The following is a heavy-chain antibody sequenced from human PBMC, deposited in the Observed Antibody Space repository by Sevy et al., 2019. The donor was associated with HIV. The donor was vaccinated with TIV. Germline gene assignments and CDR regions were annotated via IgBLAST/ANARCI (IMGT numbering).Heavy chain of an antibody. V-gene: IGHV1-69*13. CDR1: GGSFSNFA. CDR3: AREKGSVFRRDDSNTFYPRGVFDL. D-gene: IGHD3-22*01. CDR2: VVPLFGKA. Sequence: ASVKVSCKASGGSFSNFAISWVRQAPGQGLEWMGGVVPLFGKANYEQKLLDRLTITADESTRTAHVELRSLRSEDTAVYFWAREKGSVFRRDDSNTFYPRGVFDLWGQGTKVTVSS. J-gene: IGHJ3*01.